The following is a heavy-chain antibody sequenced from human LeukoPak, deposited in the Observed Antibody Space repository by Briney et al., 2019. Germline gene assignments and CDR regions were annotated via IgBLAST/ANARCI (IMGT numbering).Heavy chain of an antibody. CDR1: GYRFTSYW. J-gene: IGHJ4*02. CDR3: ARQWHSYGYFDY. CDR2: IDPSDSYT. D-gene: IGHD6-19*01. V-gene: IGHV5-10-1*04. Sequence: GESLKISCKGSGYRFTSYWISWVRQMPGKGLEWMGRIDPSDSYTNYSPSFQGQVTISADKTINTAYLQWSSLKASDTAMYYCARQWHSYGYFDYWGRGTLVTVSS.